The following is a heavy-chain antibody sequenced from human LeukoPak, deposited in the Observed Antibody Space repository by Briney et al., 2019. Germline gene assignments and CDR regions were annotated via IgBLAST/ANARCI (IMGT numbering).Heavy chain of an antibody. CDR3: ARDHSRVFGAVMSWWFDP. CDR1: GFTFTSHW. CDR2: ISTDGGIS. Sequence: GGSLRLSCAASGFTFTSHWMHWVRQVPGRGRFWVSVISTDGGISGYADSVKGRFTISRDNAKNTVYLQMNSLRAEDTAVYYCARDHSRVFGAVMSWWFDPWGQGNLVTVSS. D-gene: IGHD3-3*01. J-gene: IGHJ5*02. V-gene: IGHV3-74*01.